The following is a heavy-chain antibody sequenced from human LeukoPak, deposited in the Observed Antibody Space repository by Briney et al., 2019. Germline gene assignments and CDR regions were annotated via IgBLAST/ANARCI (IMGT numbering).Heavy chain of an antibody. CDR3: AKDDHPTVTTVYDY. J-gene: IGHJ4*02. CDR2: ISGSGGRT. CDR1: GFTFSSYA. Sequence: GGSLRLSCAASGFTFSSYAMSWVRQAPGKGLEWVSAISGSGGRTYYADSVKGRFTISRDNSKDTLYLQMNSLRAEDTAVYHCAKDDHPTVTTVYDYWGQGTLVTVSS. D-gene: IGHD4-17*01. V-gene: IGHV3-23*01.